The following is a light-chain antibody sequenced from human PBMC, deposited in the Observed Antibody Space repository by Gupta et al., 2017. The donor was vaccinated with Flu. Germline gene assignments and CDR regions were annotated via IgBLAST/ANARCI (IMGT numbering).Light chain of an antibody. CDR2: AAS. CDR3: QQEDNFPCT. J-gene: IGKJ1*01. CDR1: DNVKTW. V-gene: IGKV1-12*02. Sequence: PSYVSASVGDRVTITCRASDNVKTWVAWYQQKPGKAPKLLISAASRGKSGVPSRFSGSGSGTEFTFTISGRQPEEFATYYCQQEDNFPCTFGQGTKVEI.